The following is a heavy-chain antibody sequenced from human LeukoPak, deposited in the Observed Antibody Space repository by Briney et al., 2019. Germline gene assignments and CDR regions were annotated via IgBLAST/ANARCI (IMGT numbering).Heavy chain of an antibody. CDR1: GYTFTGYY. Sequence: ASVKVSCKASGYTFTGYYKHWVRQAPGQGLEWMGWINPNSGGTNYAQKLQGRVTMTRDTSISTAYMELSRLRSDDTAVYYCARAEDIVVVPAALEFDPWGQGTLLTVSS. V-gene: IGHV1-2*02. J-gene: IGHJ5*02. D-gene: IGHD2-2*01. CDR3: ARAEDIVVVPAALEFDP. CDR2: INPNSGGT.